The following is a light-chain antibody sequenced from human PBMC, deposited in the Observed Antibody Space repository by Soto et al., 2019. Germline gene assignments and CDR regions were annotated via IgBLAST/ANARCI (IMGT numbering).Light chain of an antibody. Sequence: EIVLTQSPVTLSVSPGERATLSCRASQSVSSYLAWYQQKPGKAPKLLIYAASTLQSGVPSRFSGSGSGTEFTLTISSLQPEDFATYYCQQCSSSPLTFGGGTKVDIK. V-gene: IGKV3-15*01. CDR3: QQCSSSPLT. J-gene: IGKJ4*01. CDR2: AAS. CDR1: QSVSSY.